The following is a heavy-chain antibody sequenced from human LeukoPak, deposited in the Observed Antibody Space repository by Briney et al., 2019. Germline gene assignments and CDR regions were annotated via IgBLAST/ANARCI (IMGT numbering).Heavy chain of an antibody. CDR1: RFNFNDYY. J-gene: IGHJ4*02. CDR2: TSSSANDK. CDR3: ASGSSSVGY. Sequence: PGGSLRLSCAASRFNFNDYYMSWIRQAPGKGLEWLSYTSSSANDKYYADSVKGRFTISRDNAKNSLYLQMNSLRVEDTAVYYCASGSSSVGYWGQGTLVTVSS. D-gene: IGHD6-6*01. V-gene: IGHV3-11*01.